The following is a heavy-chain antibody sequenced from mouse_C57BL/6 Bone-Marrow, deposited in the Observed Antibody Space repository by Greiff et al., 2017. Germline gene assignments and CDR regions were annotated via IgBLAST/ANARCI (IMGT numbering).Heavy chain of an antibody. J-gene: IGHJ4*01. CDR1: GFTFSDYG. D-gene: IGHD1-1*01. CDR3: AKPYYGRSSYAMDY. CDR2: ISSGSSTI. Sequence: EVKLVESGGGLVKPGGSLKLSCAASGFTFSDYGMHWVRQAPEKGLEWVAYISSGSSTIYYADTVKGRFTISRDNAKNTLFLQMTSLRSEDTAMYYCAKPYYGRSSYAMDYGGQGTSVTVSS. V-gene: IGHV5-17*01.